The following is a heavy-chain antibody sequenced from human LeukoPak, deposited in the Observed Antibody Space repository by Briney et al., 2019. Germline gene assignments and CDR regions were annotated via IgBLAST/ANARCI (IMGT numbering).Heavy chain of an antibody. Sequence: VASVKVSCKASGYTFTDYYIHWVRQAPGQGLEWMGIINPAGGSTGYAQKFQGRVTMTRDTSTSTFYMELSSLRSEDTAVYYCARYDDYGLFSFDYWGQGTLVTVSS. CDR2: INPAGGST. CDR3: ARYDDYGLFSFDY. V-gene: IGHV1-46*01. D-gene: IGHD4-17*01. CDR1: GYTFTDYY. J-gene: IGHJ4*02.